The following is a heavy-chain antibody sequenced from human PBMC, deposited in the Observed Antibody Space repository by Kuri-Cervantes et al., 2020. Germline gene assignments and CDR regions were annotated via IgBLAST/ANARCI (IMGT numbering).Heavy chain of an antibody. CDR3: ARDRRVYSSGPFDY. CDR1: GFTFDDYG. CDR2: INWNGGST. V-gene: IGHV3-20*04. D-gene: IGHD6-19*01. J-gene: IGHJ4*02. Sequence: GESLKISCAASGFTFDDYGMSWVRQAPGKGLEWVSGINWNGGSTGYADPVKGRFTISRDNSKNTLYLQMNSLRAEDTAVYYCARDRRVYSSGPFDYWGQGTPVTVSS.